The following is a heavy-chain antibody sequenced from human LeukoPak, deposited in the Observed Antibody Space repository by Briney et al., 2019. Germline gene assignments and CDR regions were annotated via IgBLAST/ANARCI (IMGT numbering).Heavy chain of an antibody. D-gene: IGHD4-11*01. V-gene: IGHV3-23*01. Sequence: GASVKVSCKASGGTFSSYAISWVRQAPGQGLEWVSAIRGSGGSTNYGDSVKGRFTISRDNSKNTLYLQMNSLRADDTAVYYCASPPTVTTFDSWGQGTLVTVSS. CDR1: GGTFSSYA. CDR2: IRGSGGST. CDR3: ASPPTVTTFDS. J-gene: IGHJ4*02.